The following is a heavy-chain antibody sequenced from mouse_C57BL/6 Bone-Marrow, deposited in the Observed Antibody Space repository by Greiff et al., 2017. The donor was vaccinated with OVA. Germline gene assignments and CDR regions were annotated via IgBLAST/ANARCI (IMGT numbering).Heavy chain of an antibody. V-gene: IGHV1-75*01. CDR2: IFPGSGST. D-gene: IGHD2-4*01. CDR1: GYTFTDYY. Sequence: VQLQQSGPELVKPGASVKISCKASGYTFTDYYINWVKQRPGQGLEWIGWIFPGSGSTYYNETFKGKATLTVDKSSSTAYMWLSSLTSEDSAVYFCARDYDYEFAYWGQGTLVTVSA. CDR3: ARDYDYEFAY. J-gene: IGHJ3*01.